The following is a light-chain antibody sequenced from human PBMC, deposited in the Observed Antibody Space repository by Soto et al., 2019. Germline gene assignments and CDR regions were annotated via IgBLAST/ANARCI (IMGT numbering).Light chain of an antibody. J-gene: IGLJ1*01. CDR2: EVS. V-gene: IGLV2-23*02. CDR1: SSDVGSYNL. CDR3: CSYAGSSTSV. Sequence: QSVLTQPASVSGSPGQSITISCTGTSSDVGSYNLVSWYQQHPGKAPKLMIYEVSKRPSGVSSRFSGSKSGNTASLTISGLQAEDEADYYCCSYAGSSTSVFGNGTKVTVL.